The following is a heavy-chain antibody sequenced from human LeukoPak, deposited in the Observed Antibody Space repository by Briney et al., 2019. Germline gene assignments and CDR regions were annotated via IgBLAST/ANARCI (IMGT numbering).Heavy chain of an antibody. D-gene: IGHD6-25*01. CDR1: GFTFSSYS. CDR2: ISSSSSYI. V-gene: IGHV3-21*01. Sequence: KPGGSLRLSCAASGFTFSSYSRNWVRQAPGNGLEWVSSISSSSSYIYYADSVKGRFTISRDNAKNSLYLQMNSLRAEDTAVYYCARDFAATPYYFDYWGQGTLVTVSA. J-gene: IGHJ4*02. CDR3: ARDFAATPYYFDY.